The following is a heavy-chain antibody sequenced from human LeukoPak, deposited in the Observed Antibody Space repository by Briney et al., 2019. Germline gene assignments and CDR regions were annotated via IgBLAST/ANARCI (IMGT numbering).Heavy chain of an antibody. CDR3: ASCPVVTGYNWFDP. D-gene: IGHD4-23*01. Sequence: GGSLRLSCAASGFTFSSYWMSWVRQAPGKGLEWVANIKQDGSEKYYVDSVKGRFTISRDNAKNSLYLQTNSLRAEDTAVYCCASCPVVTGYNWFDPWGQGTLVTVSS. CDR1: GFTFSSYW. V-gene: IGHV3-7*01. J-gene: IGHJ5*02. CDR2: IKQDGSEK.